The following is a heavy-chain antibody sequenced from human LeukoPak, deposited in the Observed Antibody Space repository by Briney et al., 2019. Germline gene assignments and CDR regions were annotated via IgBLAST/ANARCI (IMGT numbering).Heavy chain of an antibody. CDR3: ARDRWSSSSSEGALDI. V-gene: IGHV1-18*01. CDR2: ISAYNGNT. Sequence: ASVKVSCKASGYTFTSYGISWVRQAPGQGLEWMGWISAYNGNTNYAQKLQGRVTMTTDTSTSTAYMELRSLRSDDTAVCYCARDRWSSSSSEGALDIWGQGTMVTVSS. CDR1: GYTFTSYG. J-gene: IGHJ3*02. D-gene: IGHD6-6*01.